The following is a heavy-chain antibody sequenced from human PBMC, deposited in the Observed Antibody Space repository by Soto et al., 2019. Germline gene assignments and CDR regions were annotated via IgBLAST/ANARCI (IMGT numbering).Heavy chain of an antibody. J-gene: IGHJ6*02. CDR2: IIPIFGTA. Sequence: SVKVSCKASGGTFSSYAISWVRQAPGQGREWMGGIIPIFGTANYAQKFQGRVTITADESTSTAYMELSSPKSEDTAMYYCGRDKGTFFGVVTPYYYYYGMDVWGQGTTVTVSS. V-gene: IGHV1-69*13. CDR3: GRDKGTFFGVVTPYYYYYGMDV. CDR1: GGTFSSYA. D-gene: IGHD3-3*01.